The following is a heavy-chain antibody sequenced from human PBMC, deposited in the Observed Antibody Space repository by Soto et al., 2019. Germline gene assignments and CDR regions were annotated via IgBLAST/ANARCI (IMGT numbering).Heavy chain of an antibody. CDR2: TYYRSKWYN. Sequence: SQTLSLTCALSGDSVSSNSAAWNWIRQSPSRGLEWMGRTYYRSKWYNDYAVSVKSRITINPDTSKNQFSLQLNSVTTEDTAVYYSARGLRPKDYGMDVWGQGTTVPVSS. CDR1: GDSVSSNSAA. CDR3: ARGLRPKDYGMDV. V-gene: IGHV6-1*01. J-gene: IGHJ6*02. D-gene: IGHD4-17*01.